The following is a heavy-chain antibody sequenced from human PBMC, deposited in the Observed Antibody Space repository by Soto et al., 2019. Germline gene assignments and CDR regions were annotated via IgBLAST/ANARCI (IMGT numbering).Heavy chain of an antibody. CDR3: ARDMRGSGSYFYYYYGMDV. J-gene: IGHJ6*02. CDR1: GYIFTSYG. V-gene: IGHV1-18*04. Sequence: ASVKVSCKASGYIFTSYGISWVRQAPGQGLEGMGWVSAYNGNTNYAQKLQGRVTMTTDTSTSTAYMELRSLRSDDTAVYYCARDMRGSGSYFYYYYGMDVWGQGTTVTVSS. D-gene: IGHD3-10*01. CDR2: VSAYNGNT.